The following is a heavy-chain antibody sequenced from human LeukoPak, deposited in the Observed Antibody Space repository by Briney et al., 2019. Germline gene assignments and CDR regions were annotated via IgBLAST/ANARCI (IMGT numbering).Heavy chain of an antibody. V-gene: IGHV1-69*13. J-gene: IGHJ4*02. CDR1: GGTFSSYA. CDR2: IIPIFGTA. D-gene: IGHD3-10*01. Sequence: GASVKVSCKASGGTFSSYAISWVRQAPGQGLEWMGGIIPIFGTANYAQKFQGRVTITADESTSTAYMELSSLRSEDTAVYYCARGGIWFGESYYFDYWGQGTLVTVSS. CDR3: ARGGIWFGESYYFDY.